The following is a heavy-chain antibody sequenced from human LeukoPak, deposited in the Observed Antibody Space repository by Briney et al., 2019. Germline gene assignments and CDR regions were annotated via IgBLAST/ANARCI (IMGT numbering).Heavy chain of an antibody. CDR1: GGTFSSYA. CDR3: AKDGDCSGGSCYVY. D-gene: IGHD2-15*01. Sequence: ASVKVSCKASGGTFSSYAISWVRQAPGQGLEWMGGIIPIFGTANYAQKFQGRVTITADESTSTAYMELSSLRSEDTAVYYCAKDGDCSGGSCYVYWGQGTLVTVSS. V-gene: IGHV1-69*13. J-gene: IGHJ4*02. CDR2: IIPIFGTA.